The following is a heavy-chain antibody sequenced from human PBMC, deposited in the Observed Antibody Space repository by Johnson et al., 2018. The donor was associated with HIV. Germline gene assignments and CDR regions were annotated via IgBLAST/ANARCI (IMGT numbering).Heavy chain of an antibody. CDR2: ISTSGNII. D-gene: IGHD6-25*01. CDR3: ARESGQAFDV. V-gene: IGHV3-11*04. Sequence: QVQLVESGGGVVQPGRSLRLSCAASGFTFSSAWMGWVRQAPGKGLEWISYISTSGNIINYVDSVKGRFTMSRDNAKNSLYLQMNSLRAEDTAVYYCARESGQAFDVWGQGTMVTVSS. J-gene: IGHJ3*01. CDR1: GFTFSSAW.